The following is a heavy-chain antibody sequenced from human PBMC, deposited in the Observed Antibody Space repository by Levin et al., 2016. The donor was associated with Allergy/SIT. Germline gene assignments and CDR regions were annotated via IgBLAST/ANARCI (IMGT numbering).Heavy chain of an antibody. D-gene: IGHD1-26*01. Sequence: WIRQPPGKGLEWIGYISSGGSANYNPSLKSRVTISVDTPKMQFSLTLSSVSAADTAVYYCARVQGQGLVGIWFDPWGQGTLVTVSS. CDR3: ARVQGQGLVGIWFDP. CDR2: ISSGGSA. J-gene: IGHJ5*02. V-gene: IGHV4-59*01.